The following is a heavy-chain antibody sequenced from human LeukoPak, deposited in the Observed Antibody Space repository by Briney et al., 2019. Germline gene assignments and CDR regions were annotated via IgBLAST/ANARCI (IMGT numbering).Heavy chain of an antibody. Sequence: SETLSLTCTVSGGSISTYYWSWIRQPPGKGLEWIGHIYYTGSTNYNPSLKSRVTISVDTSKNQFSLKLSSVTAADTAVYYCARAEDTAMVNDAFDIWGQGTMVTVSS. CDR1: GGSISTYY. CDR3: ARAEDTAMVNDAFDI. CDR2: IYYTGST. V-gene: IGHV4-59*12. J-gene: IGHJ3*02. D-gene: IGHD5-18*01.